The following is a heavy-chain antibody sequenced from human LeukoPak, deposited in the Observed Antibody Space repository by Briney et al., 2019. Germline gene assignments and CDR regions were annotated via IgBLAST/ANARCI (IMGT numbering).Heavy chain of an antibody. CDR3: AKRGVVIRVILVGFHKEAYYFDS. CDR1: GITLSNYG. Sequence: GGSLRLSCAVSGITLSNYGMSWVRQAPGKGLEWVAGISDSGGRTNYADSGKGRFTISRDKPKNTLYLQMNSLRAEDTAVYFCAKRGVVIRVILVGFHKEAYYFDSWGQGALVTVSS. J-gene: IGHJ4*02. D-gene: IGHD3-22*01. V-gene: IGHV3-23*01. CDR2: ISDSGGRT.